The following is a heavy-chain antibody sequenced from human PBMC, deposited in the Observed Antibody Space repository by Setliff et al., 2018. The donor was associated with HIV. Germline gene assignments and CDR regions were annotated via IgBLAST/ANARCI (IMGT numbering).Heavy chain of an antibody. CDR1: GYIFTQYA. CDR3: ARAAYYDHVWGSFRTWDWFDP. J-gene: IGHJ5*02. D-gene: IGHD3-16*02. CDR2: INGGNGKT. Sequence: ASVKVSCKTSGYIFTQYAVHWVRQAPGQRLEWMGWINGGNGKTKYSQKFQGRVTFTRDTSTTTAYMEVSSLRAEDTAVYYCARAAYYDHVWGSFRTWDWFDPWGQGTLVTVSS. V-gene: IGHV1-3*01.